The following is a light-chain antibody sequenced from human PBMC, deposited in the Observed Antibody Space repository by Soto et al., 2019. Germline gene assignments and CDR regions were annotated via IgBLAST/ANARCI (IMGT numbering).Light chain of an antibody. V-gene: IGLV2-14*01. J-gene: IGLJ1*01. CDR3: SSYTSSSTYV. CDR1: SSDVGGYNY. CDR2: EVT. Sequence: QSALTQPASVSRSPGQSITIYCTGTSSDVGGYNYVSWYQQHPGEAPKLMVYEVTNRPSGVSNRFSGSKSGYTASLTISGLQPEDEADYYCSSYTSSSTYVFGTGTKLTVL.